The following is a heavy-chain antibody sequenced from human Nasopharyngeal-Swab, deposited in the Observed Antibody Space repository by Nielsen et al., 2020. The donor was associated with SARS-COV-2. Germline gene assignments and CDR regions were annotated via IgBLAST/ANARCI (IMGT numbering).Heavy chain of an antibody. J-gene: IGHJ3*02. CDR3: ARDNTVVTSEGVDI. V-gene: IGHV4-61*01. CDR1: GGSVSSGSYY. CDR2: IYYSGST. D-gene: IGHD4-23*01. Sequence: SETRSLTCTVSGGSVSSGSYYWSWIRQPPGKGLEWIGYIYYSGSTNYNPSLKSRVTISVDTSKNQFSLKLSSVTAADTAVYYCARDNTVVTSEGVDIWGQGTMVTVSS.